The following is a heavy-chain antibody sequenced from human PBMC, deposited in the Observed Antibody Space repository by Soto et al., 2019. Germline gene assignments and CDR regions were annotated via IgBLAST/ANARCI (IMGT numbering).Heavy chain of an antibody. J-gene: IGHJ6*02. D-gene: IGHD6-19*01. CDR3: ARDGTAVAGTTPFSTYYYGMDV. Sequence: SVKVSCKASGGTFSSYAISWVRQAPGQGLEWMGGIIPIFGTANYAQKFQGRVTITADESTSTAYMELSSLRSEDTAVYYCARDGTAVAGTTPFSTYYYGMDVWGQGTTVTVSS. CDR2: IIPIFGTA. V-gene: IGHV1-69*13. CDR1: GGTFSSYA.